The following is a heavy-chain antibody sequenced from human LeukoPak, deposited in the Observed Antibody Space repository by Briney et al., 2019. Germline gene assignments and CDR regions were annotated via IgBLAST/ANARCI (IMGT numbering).Heavy chain of an antibody. Sequence: SVNLSRKVSGYTLTVYYMHWVRQAPGHGREWMGWINPNSGGTNYAQKFQGRVTMTRDTSTSTAYMELSRLRSDDTAVYYCARSRITARSNWFDPWGQGTLVTVSS. D-gene: IGHD6-6*01. J-gene: IGHJ5*02. CDR1: GYTLTVYY. V-gene: IGHV1-2*02. CDR2: INPNSGGT. CDR3: ARSRITARSNWFDP.